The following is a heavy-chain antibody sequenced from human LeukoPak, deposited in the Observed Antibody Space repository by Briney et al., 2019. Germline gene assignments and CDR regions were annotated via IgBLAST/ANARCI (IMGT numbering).Heavy chain of an antibody. J-gene: IGHJ4*02. Sequence: GASVKVSCKASGYTFFYYGVTWVRQVPGQGLEWMGWISVDNCKTNYAQKLQGRVTLTTDISTSTAYMELRSLRSDDTAVYYCARVDCSGDSCYSAGYWGQGTLVTVSS. CDR3: ARVDCSGDSCYSAGY. V-gene: IGHV1-18*01. CDR2: ISVDNCKT. CDR1: GYTFFYYG. D-gene: IGHD2-15*01.